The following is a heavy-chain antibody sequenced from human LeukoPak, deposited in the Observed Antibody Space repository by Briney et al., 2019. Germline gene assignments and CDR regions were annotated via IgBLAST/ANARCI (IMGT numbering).Heavy chain of an antibody. CDR2: INVDGTAE. CDR3: ARDPYRFAFDI. D-gene: IGHD1-26*01. CDR1: GFSFSTIY. J-gene: IGHJ3*02. V-gene: IGHV3-7*03. Sequence: GGSLRLSCAASGFSFSTIYMSWVRQTPGQGLEWVANINVDGTAEYHVDSVKGRFTISRDNAKNSLYLQMNSLRAEDTAVYYCARDPYRFAFDIWGQGTVVLVSS.